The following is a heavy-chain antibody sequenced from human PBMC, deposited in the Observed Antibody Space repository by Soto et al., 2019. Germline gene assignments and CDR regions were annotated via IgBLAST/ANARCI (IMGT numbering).Heavy chain of an antibody. CDR1: GFTFSSNS. D-gene: IGHD3-16*01. Sequence: EVQLMESGGGVARPGGSLRLSCATSGFTFSSNSMNWVRQVPGKRLEWVSRIGAGDDTTYYTDSVEGRFTISRDDSKGTLYLQMNSLKVEDTAIYFCVLGAGDYWGQGTLVTVSS. CDR3: VLGAGDY. CDR2: IGAGDDTT. V-gene: IGHV3-23*01. J-gene: IGHJ4*02.